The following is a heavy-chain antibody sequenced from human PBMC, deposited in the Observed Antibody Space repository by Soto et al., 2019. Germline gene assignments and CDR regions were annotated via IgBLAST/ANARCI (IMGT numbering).Heavy chain of an antibody. CDR1: GYYISRGYN. J-gene: IGHJ4*02. D-gene: IGHD3-10*01. CDR3: SRGRASLVPYS. V-gene: IGHV4-38-2*01. Sequence: SETLSLTYAVSGYYISRGYNSGWIRQPPGKGLEWIASIFHSGTTFYNPSLSSRVTISVDTSRNEFSLNLSSVTAADTAVYFCSRGRASLVPYSWGQGTLVTVAS. CDR2: IFHSGTT.